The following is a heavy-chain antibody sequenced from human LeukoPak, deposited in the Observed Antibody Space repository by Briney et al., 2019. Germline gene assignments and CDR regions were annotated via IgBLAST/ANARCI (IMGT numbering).Heavy chain of an antibody. CDR2: MNPNSGNT. V-gene: IGHV1-8*01. Sequence: ASVKVSCKASGYTFTSYDINWVRQATGQGLEWMGWMNPNSGNTGYAQKFQGRVTMTRNTSISTAYMELSSPRSEDTAVYYCARGRRIAAAGTPSYWGQGTLVTVSS. J-gene: IGHJ4*02. D-gene: IGHD6-13*01. CDR3: ARGRRIAAAGTPSY. CDR1: GYTFTSYD.